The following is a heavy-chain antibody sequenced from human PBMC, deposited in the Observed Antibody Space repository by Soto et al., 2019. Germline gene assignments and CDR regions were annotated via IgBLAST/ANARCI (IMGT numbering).Heavy chain of an antibody. D-gene: IGHD3-10*01. V-gene: IGHV4-34*01. Sequence: SETLSLTCAVHGGSFSGYYWSWIRQPPGKGLEWIGEINHSGSTNYNPSLKSRVTISVDTSKNQFSLKLSSVTAADTAVYYCARGLAITMVRGVNYGMDVWGQGTTVTVSS. J-gene: IGHJ6*02. CDR1: GGSFSGYY. CDR2: INHSGST. CDR3: ARGLAITMVRGVNYGMDV.